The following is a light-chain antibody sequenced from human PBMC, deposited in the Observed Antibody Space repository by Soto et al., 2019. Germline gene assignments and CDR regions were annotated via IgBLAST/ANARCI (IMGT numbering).Light chain of an antibody. CDR2: QAS. J-gene: IGKJ1*01. CDR3: QQYNSYPT. V-gene: IGKV1-5*03. CDR1: QSISSW. Sequence: DIQMTQSPSTLPASVGDRVTNTCRASQSISSWLAWYQQKPGKAPKLLIYQASNLESGVPSRFSGSGSGTEFTLTISNLQPDDFATYYCQQYNSYPTFGQGTKVEIK.